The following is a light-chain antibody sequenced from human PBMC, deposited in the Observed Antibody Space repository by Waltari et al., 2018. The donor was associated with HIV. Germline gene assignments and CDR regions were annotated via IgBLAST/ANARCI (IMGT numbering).Light chain of an antibody. J-gene: IGLJ3*02. CDR3: AAWDDSLNGRV. CDR1: SSNIGRNT. CDR2: AKN. Sequence: QSVLTQPPSATGTPGQRVTISCSGSSSNIGRNTVNWYQQLPGTAPKLLIYAKNLRPSGVPDLFSGSRSDTSASLAISGLQSEDEADYYCAAWDDSLNGRVFGGGTKLTVL. V-gene: IGLV1-44*01.